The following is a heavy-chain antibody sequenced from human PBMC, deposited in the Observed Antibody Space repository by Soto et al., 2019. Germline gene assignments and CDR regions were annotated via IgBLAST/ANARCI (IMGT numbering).Heavy chain of an antibody. D-gene: IGHD5-12*01. J-gene: IGHJ5*02. Sequence: SETLSLTCTVSGGSISSGGYYWSWIRQHPGKGLEWIGYIYYSGSTYYNPSLKSRVTISVDTSKNQFSLKLSSVTAADTAVYYCARRDIVVTWLDHWGPGTLVTVSS. CDR1: GGSISSGGYY. CDR2: IYYSGST. V-gene: IGHV4-31*03. CDR3: ARRDIVVTWLDH.